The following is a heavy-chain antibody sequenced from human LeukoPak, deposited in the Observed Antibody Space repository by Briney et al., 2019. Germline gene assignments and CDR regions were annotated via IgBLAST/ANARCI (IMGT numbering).Heavy chain of an antibody. D-gene: IGHD1-7*01. J-gene: IGHJ4*02. CDR3: ARRPAISGTKIPFDY. V-gene: IGHV4-39*01. CDR1: GGSLSSSSYY. CDR2: MDYSGST. Sequence: SETLSLTCSVSGGSLSSSSYYWGWIRQPPGEGLEWIGSMDYSGSTYYNPSLKSRVTISVDTSKNQFSMKLNSVTAADTTVYYCARRPAISGTKIPFDYWGQGTLVTVSS.